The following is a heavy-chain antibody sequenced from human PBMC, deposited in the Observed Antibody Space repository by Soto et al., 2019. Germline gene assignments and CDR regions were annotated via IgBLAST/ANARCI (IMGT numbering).Heavy chain of an antibody. D-gene: IGHD2-8*01. Sequence: QVQLQESGPGLVKPSETLSLTCTVSGGSVSSGSYYWSWIRQPPGKGLEWIGNIHYSGSTNYNPSLKIRVTISVDTSNNHFSLKLRSVTPADTAVYYWARVPYCTHDGCYIRPIDYWGQGTLVTVSS. CDR2: IHYSGST. CDR3: ARVPYCTHDGCYIRPIDY. V-gene: IGHV4-61*03. CDR1: GGSVSSGSYY. J-gene: IGHJ4*02.